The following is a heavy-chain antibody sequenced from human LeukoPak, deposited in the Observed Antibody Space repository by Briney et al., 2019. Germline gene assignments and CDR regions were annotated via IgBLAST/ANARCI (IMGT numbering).Heavy chain of an antibody. CDR3: ARDMSGSSHDAFDI. CDR2: IIPILGIA. Sequence: GASAQVSCKASGGTFISYTISWVRQAPGQGLEWMGRIIPILGIANYAQKFQGRVTITADKSTSTAYMELSSLRSEDTAVYYCARDMSGSSHDAFDIWGQGTMVTVSS. V-gene: IGHV1-69*04. CDR1: GGTFISYT. J-gene: IGHJ3*02. D-gene: IGHD1-26*01.